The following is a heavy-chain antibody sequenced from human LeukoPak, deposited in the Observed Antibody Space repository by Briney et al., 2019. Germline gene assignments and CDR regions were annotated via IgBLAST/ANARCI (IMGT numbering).Heavy chain of an antibody. Sequence: GGSLRLSCAASGFTFSDYYMSWIRQAPGQGLEWPSYISSSGRTIYYADSLKGRFTISRDNAKNTLYLQLNSLRAEDTAVYYCARGVVGPTPPPFDYWGQGTLVTVSS. D-gene: IGHD1-26*01. V-gene: IGHV3-11*01. J-gene: IGHJ4*02. CDR1: GFTFSDYY. CDR2: ISSSGRTI. CDR3: ARGVVGPTPPPFDY.